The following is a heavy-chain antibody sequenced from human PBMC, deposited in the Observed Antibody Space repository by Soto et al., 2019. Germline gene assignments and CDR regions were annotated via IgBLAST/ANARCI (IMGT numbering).Heavy chain of an antibody. D-gene: IGHD2-8*01. Sequence: PSETLSLTCAVSGGSMSFYSWSWIRQSPGKGLEWIGYIDHSGDTDYNPSLKSRVTISVDRPQNQLSLKLTSVTTADTAVYYCARAHCSNGICYAFDIWGPGTKVTVSS. CDR2: IDHSGDT. J-gene: IGHJ3*02. CDR1: GGSMSFYS. CDR3: ARAHCSNGICYAFDI. V-gene: IGHV4-59*01.